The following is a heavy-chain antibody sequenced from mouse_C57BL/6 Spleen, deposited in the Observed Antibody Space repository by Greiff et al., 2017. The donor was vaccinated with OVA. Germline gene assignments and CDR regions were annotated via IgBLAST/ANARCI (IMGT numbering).Heavy chain of an antibody. D-gene: IGHD1-1*01. CDR2: INPGSGGT. Sequence: VQLQQSGAELVRPGTSVKVSCKASGYAFTNYLIEWVKQRPGQGLEWIGVINPGSGGTNYNEKFKGKATLTADKSSSTAYMQLSSLTSEDSAVDFCARGYGSSLYWYFDVWGTGTTVTVSS. CDR3: ARGYGSSLYWYFDV. J-gene: IGHJ1*03. V-gene: IGHV1-54*01. CDR1: GYAFTNYL.